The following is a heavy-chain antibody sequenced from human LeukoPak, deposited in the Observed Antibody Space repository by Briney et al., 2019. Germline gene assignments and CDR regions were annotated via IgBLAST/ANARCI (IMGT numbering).Heavy chain of an antibody. CDR1: GFTFADFA. CDR2: ISGHGGNT. V-gene: IGHV3-43*02. J-gene: IGHJ4*02. CDR3: AKPYSAYDLCAG. D-gene: IGHD5-12*01. Sequence: GGSLRLSCAASGFTFADFAMHWVRHAPGKGLEWVSLISGHGGNTYYADSVKGRFTISRDNSKNSLYLQLSSLRTEDSALYYCAKPYSAYDLCAGWGQGTLVTVSS.